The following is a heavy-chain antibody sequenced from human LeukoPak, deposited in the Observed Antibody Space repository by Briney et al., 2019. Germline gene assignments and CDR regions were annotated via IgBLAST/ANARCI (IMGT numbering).Heavy chain of an antibody. CDR2: ISGSGGGT. J-gene: IGHJ4*02. D-gene: IGHD6-19*01. CDR3: ARVLYTSGWYFDY. V-gene: IGHV3-23*01. CDR1: GFTFSSDA. Sequence: PGGSLRLSCAASGFTFSSDAMSWVRQAPGKGLEWVSAISGSGGGTHYADSVKGRSTISRDNSKNTLYLQMNSLRAEDTAVYYCARVLYTSGWYFDYWGQGTLVTVSS.